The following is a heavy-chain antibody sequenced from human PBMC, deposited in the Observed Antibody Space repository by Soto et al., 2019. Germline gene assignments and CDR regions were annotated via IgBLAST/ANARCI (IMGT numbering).Heavy chain of an antibody. Sequence: ASVKFSCKASGYTFCKYDVSWVRQAPGQGLEWLGLISPNSGRASYSEKFQGRVTMSTDTPTTTAYLELRSLRSDDTAVYYCVRQYFDFWTDYPDFDYWGQGTLVTVSS. D-gene: IGHD3-3*01. V-gene: IGHV1-18*04. CDR3: VRQYFDFWTDYPDFDY. CDR2: ISPNSGRA. J-gene: IGHJ4*02. CDR1: GYTFCKYD.